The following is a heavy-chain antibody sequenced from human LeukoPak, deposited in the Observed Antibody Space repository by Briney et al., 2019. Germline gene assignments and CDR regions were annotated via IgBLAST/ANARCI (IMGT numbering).Heavy chain of an antibody. D-gene: IGHD5-12*01. V-gene: IGHV3-74*01. CDR1: GFTFSSYW. CDR3: IRTLIVATSPYMDV. J-gene: IGHJ6*03. CDR2: VNSDGTGT. Sequence: GGSLRLSCAASGFTFSSYWMHWVRHAPGKGLVWVSRVNSDGTGTTYADSVEGRFTISRDNAKNTVYLQMNSLRAEDTAIYYCIRTLIVATSPYMDVWGKGTTVTVSS.